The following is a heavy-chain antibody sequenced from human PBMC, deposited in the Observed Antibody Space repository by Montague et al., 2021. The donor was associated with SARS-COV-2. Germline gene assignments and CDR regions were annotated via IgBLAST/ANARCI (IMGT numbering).Heavy chain of an antibody. V-gene: IGHV4-34*10. Sequence: SETLSLTCAVYGGSFSNYYWTWIRQSPGKRLEWIGEINHTGSTTYNPSLKSRVTISVDTSKNQFSLKLTSVTAADTAVYYCARFTAVTSSLDFWGQGTLVPVSS. D-gene: IGHD4-17*01. CDR2: INHTGST. CDR1: GGSFSNYY. CDR3: ARFTAVTSSLDF. J-gene: IGHJ4*02.